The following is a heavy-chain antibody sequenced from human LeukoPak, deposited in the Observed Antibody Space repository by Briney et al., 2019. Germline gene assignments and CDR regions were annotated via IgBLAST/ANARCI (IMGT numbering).Heavy chain of an antibody. CDR1: GFTFSSYA. J-gene: IGHJ4*02. CDR3: ARDSNAPGVGATPYYFDY. V-gene: IGHV3-30-3*01. D-gene: IGHD1-26*01. CDR2: ISYDGSNK. Sequence: PGRSLRLSCAASGFTFSSYAMHWVRQAPGKGLEWVAVISYDGSNKYYADSVKGRFTISRDNSKNTLYLQMNSLRAEDTAVYYCARDSNAPGVGATPYYFDYWGQGTLVTVSS.